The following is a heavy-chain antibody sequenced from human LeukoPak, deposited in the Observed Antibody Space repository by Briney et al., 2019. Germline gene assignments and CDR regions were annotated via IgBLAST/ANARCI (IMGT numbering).Heavy chain of an antibody. J-gene: IGHJ4*02. Sequence: GGSLRLSCSASGFTFSGSSIHWVRQASGKGLEWVGRIRSKANSYATAYAASVKGRSIISRDDSKNTAYLQMNSLKTEDSAVYYCVAARHFDSWGQGTLVTVSS. CDR2: IRSKANSYAT. CDR3: VAARHFDS. V-gene: IGHV3-73*01. CDR1: GFTFSGSS. D-gene: IGHD6-6*01.